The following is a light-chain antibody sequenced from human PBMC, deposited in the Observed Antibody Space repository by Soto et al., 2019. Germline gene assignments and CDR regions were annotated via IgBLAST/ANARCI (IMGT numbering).Light chain of an antibody. CDR3: QQDHSSMYT. V-gene: IGKV1-5*01. Sequence: DIQMTQSPSTLSASVGDRVIITCRASQSISSWLAWYQQKPGKAPKLLIYDASSCESGVPSRFHGSGSGPELTLTISSLQPDDFATYYRQQDHSSMYTFGQGTKLEIK. J-gene: IGKJ2*01. CDR2: DAS. CDR1: QSISSW.